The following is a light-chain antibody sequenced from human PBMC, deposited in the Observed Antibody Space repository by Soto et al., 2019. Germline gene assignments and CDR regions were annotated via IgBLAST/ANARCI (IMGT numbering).Light chain of an antibody. J-gene: IGKJ1*01. V-gene: IGKV3-11*01. CDR2: DAS. CDR1: QSVSSY. Sequence: EIVLTQSPATLSLSPGERATLSCRASQSVSSYLAWYQQKPGQAPRLLIYDASNRATGIPARFSGSGSGPDFTLTISSLEPEDFAVYYCQQRSNWLWTFGQGTKVEIK. CDR3: QQRSNWLWT.